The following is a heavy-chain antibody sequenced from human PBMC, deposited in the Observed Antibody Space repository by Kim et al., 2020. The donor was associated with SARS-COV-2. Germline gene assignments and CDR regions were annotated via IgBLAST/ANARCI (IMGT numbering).Heavy chain of an antibody. J-gene: IGHJ4*02. CDR3: AGDRSGWYKADY. V-gene: IGHV3-30*03. CDR1: GFTFSSFV. Sequence: GGSLRLSCAVSGFTFSSFVMHWVRQAPGKGLEWVALISYDGSNKYYADSVKGRFTISRDDSKNTLYLQMNSLRAEDTAVYFCAGDRSGWYKADYWGQGT. D-gene: IGHD6-19*01. CDR2: ISYDGSNK.